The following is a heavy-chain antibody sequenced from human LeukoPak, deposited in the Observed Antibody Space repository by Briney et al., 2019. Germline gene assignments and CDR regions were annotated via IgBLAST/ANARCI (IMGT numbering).Heavy chain of an antibody. CDR2: VYYSGST. CDR1: GGSISSYY. J-gene: IGHJ3*02. Sequence: PSETLSLTCTVSGGSISSYYWSWIRQPPGKGLEWIGYVYYSGSTNYSPSLKSRVTISVDTSKNQFSLKLSSVTAADTAVYYCARVGGSSGSLDAFDIWGQGTMVTVSS. D-gene: IGHD6-19*01. V-gene: IGHV4-59*01. CDR3: ARVGGSSGSLDAFDI.